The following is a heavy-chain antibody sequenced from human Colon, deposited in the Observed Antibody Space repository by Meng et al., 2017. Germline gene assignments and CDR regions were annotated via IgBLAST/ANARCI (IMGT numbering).Heavy chain of an antibody. D-gene: IGHD3/OR15-3a*01. CDR1: GASAESGSYH. V-gene: IGHV4-30-4*01. J-gene: IGHJ5*02. CDR3: IAYMVGRGGLGS. CDR2: TYKGRST. Sequence: QVQLQESGPGLVKPSATLSPTSTVSGASAESGSYHWSWVRQPPGKGLECIGYTYKGRSTYYNPSLKSRVSMSEDTSKNQFSLTLNSVTAADTGVYYCIAYMVGRGGLGSWGQGTLVTVSS.